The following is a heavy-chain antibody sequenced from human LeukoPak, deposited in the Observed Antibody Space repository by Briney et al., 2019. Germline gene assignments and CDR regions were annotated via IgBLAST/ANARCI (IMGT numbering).Heavy chain of an antibody. D-gene: IGHD3-10*01. Sequence: SETLSLTCAVYGGSFSGYYWSWIRQPPGKGLEWIGEINHSGSTNYNPSLKSRVTISVDTSKNQFSLKLSSVTAADTAVYYCARGEWFGELLDYFDYWGQGTLVTVSS. V-gene: IGHV4-34*01. CDR1: GGSFSGYY. CDR2: INHSGST. J-gene: IGHJ4*02. CDR3: ARGEWFGELLDYFDY.